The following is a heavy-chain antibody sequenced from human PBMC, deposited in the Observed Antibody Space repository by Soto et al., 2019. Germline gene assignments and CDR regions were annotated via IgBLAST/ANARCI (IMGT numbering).Heavy chain of an antibody. D-gene: IGHD5-12*01. CDR1: GGTFSSFG. CDR2: IIPVFGRP. J-gene: IGHJ1*01. CDR3: AREASGYDF. V-gene: IGHV1-69*13. Sequence: SVKVSCKASGGTFSSFGISWVRQAPGQGLEWMGGIIPVFGRPNYAQRFRGRLTITADESTNTSYMELIDLTSEDTAVYYCAREASGYDFWGQGTQVTVYS.